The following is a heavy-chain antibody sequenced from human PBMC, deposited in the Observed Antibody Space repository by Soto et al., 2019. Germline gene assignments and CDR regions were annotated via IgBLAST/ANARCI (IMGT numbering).Heavy chain of an antibody. D-gene: IGHD7-27*01. J-gene: IGHJ4*02. CDR3: AADGDKGAYFDY. CDR2: IVVGSGNT. Sequence: QMQLVQSGPEVKKPGTSVKVSCKASGFTFTSSAVQWVRQARGQRLEWIGWIVVGSGNTNYAQKFQERVTITRDMSTSTAYMELSSLRSDDTAVYYCAADGDKGAYFDYWGQGTLVTVSS. V-gene: IGHV1-58*01. CDR1: GFTFTSSA.